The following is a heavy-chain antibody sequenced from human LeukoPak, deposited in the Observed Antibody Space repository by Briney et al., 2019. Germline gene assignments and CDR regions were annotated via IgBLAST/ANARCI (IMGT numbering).Heavy chain of an antibody. V-gene: IGHV4-34*01. Sequence: SETLSLTCAVYGGSFSGYYWSWIRQPPGKGLEWIGEINHSGSTNYNPSLKSRVTISVDTSKNQFSLKLSSVTAADTAVYYCARVNPTLDSWLSSGWHYSFDYWGQGTLVTVSS. CDR3: ARVNPTLDSWLSSGWHYSFDY. CDR2: INHSGST. CDR1: GGSFSGYY. D-gene: IGHD6-19*01. J-gene: IGHJ4*02.